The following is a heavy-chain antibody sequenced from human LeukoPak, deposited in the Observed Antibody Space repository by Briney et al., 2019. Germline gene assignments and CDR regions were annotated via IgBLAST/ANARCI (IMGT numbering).Heavy chain of an antibody. CDR2: INPSGGST. J-gene: IGHJ4*02. V-gene: IGHV1-46*01. D-gene: IGHD2-15*01. CDR1: GYTFTSYY. Sequence: ASVKVSCKASGYTFTSYYMHWVRQAPGQGLEWMGIINPSGGSTSYAQKFQGRVTMTRGTSTSTVYMELSSLRSEDTAVYYCARVGYCSGDSCYNDYWGQGTLVTVSS. CDR3: ARVGYCSGDSCYNDY.